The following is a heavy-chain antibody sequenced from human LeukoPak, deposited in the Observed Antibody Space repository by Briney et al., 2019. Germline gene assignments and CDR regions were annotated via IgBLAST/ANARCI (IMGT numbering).Heavy chain of an antibody. V-gene: IGHV4-34*01. CDR1: GGSFSGYY. CDR2: INHSGST. CDR3: ARRRYSSGWYFDY. Sequence: SETLSLTCAVHGGSFSGYYWSWIRQPPGKGLEWIGEINHSGSTNYNPSLKGQVTISVDTSKNQFSLKLSSVTAADTAVYYCARRRYSSGWYFDYWGQGTLVTVSS. D-gene: IGHD6-19*01. J-gene: IGHJ4*02.